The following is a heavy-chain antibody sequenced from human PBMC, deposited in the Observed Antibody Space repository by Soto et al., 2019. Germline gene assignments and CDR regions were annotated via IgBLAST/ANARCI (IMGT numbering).Heavy chain of an antibody. J-gene: IGHJ6*02. CDR3: ARYLTIVPATHPRLENYGMDV. CDR1: GYSFTSYG. CDR2: ISPYNGHT. V-gene: IGHV1-18*01. D-gene: IGHD2-2*01. Sequence: QVQLVQSAGEVKKPGASVKVSCKASGYSFTSYGISWVRRAPGQGLEWMGWISPYNGHTQFVERFQGRVTRTSDPSTKTAYMELRNLRSDDTAHYYCARYLTIVPATHPRLENYGMDVWGQGTTVIVSS.